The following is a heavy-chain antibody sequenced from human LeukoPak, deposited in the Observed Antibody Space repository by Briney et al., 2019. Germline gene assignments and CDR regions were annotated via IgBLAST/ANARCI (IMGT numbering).Heavy chain of an antibody. CDR3: AKDKGDVGARPFDY. D-gene: IGHD1-26*01. J-gene: IGHJ4*02. CDR1: GFTFSSYA. V-gene: IGHV3-23*01. CDR2: ISASGGST. Sequence: GASLRLSCAASGFTFSSYAMSWVRQAPGKGLEWVSAISASGGSTYYADSVKGRFTISRDNSKSTLYLQMNSLRAEDTAVYYCAKDKGDVGARPFDYWGQGTLVTVSS.